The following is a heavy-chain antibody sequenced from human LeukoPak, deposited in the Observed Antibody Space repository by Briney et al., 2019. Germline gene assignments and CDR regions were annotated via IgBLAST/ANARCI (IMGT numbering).Heavy chain of an antibody. Sequence: PSETLSLTCADYGGSFSGYYWSWLRQPPGKGLEWIGEINHSGSTNYNPSLKSRVTISVDTSKNQFSLKLSSVTAADTAVYYCARVWGAVAGQKPYYFDYWGQGTLVTVSS. V-gene: IGHV4-34*01. CDR3: ARVWGAVAGQKPYYFDY. J-gene: IGHJ4*02. CDR1: GGSFSGYY. D-gene: IGHD6-19*01. CDR2: INHSGST.